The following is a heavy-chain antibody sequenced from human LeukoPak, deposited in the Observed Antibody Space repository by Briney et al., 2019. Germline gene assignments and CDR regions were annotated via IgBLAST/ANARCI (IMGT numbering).Heavy chain of an antibody. J-gene: IGHJ3*02. Sequence: ASVRVSCKASGYSFNYYYIHWARQAPGQGLEWMGWINPNSGGTNYAQTFQGRVTMTRDTSSSTAYMELSRLRSDDTAVYFCAREVTGTTNAFDIWGQGTMFTLSS. V-gene: IGHV1-2*02. CDR3: AREVTGTTNAFDI. D-gene: IGHD1-20*01. CDR2: INPNSGGT. CDR1: GYSFNYYY.